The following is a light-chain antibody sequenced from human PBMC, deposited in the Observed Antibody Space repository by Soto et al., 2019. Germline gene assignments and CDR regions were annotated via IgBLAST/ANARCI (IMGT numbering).Light chain of an antibody. CDR1: RSNIGTSS. CDR2: TND. V-gene: IGLV1-44*01. CDR3: AVWDDSLNGHV. J-gene: IGLJ1*01. Sequence: QSVLTQPPSASGTPGQTVTISCSGSRSNIGTSSVHWYTHLPGTAPKPLIYTNDQRPSGVPDRFSGSKSGTSASLAISGLQSEDEADYYCAVWDDSLNGHVFGAGTKLTVL.